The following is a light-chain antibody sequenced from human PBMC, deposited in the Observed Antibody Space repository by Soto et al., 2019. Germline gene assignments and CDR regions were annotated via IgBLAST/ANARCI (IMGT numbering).Light chain of an antibody. CDR3: QLYNSHLYT. Sequence: DIQLTQSPSTLSASVGDRVTITCRASQSISSWLAWYQQKAGKAPKLLIYKASNLESGVPSRFSGSGSGTEFTLTISSRQPDDVATYYCQLYNSHLYTFGQGTKLEIK. V-gene: IGKV1-5*03. J-gene: IGKJ2*01. CDR1: QSISSW. CDR2: KAS.